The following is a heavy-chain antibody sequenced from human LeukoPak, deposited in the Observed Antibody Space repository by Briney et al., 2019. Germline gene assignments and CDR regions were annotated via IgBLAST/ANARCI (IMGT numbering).Heavy chain of an antibody. CDR1: GGSFSGYY. CDR3: ARHATIAVDAFDI. D-gene: IGHD6-19*01. CDR2: IYYSGST. V-gene: IGHV4-39*01. J-gene: IGHJ3*02. Sequence: SETLSLTCAVYGGSFSGYYWGWIRQPPGKGLEWIGSIYYSGSTYYNPSLKSRVTISVDTSKNQFSLKLSSVTAADTAVYYCARHATIAVDAFDIWGQGTMVTVSS.